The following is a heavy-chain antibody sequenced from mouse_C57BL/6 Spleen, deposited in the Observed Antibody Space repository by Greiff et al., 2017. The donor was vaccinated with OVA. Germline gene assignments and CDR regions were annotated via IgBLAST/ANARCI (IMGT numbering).Heavy chain of an antibody. D-gene: IGHD2-5*01. J-gene: IGHJ3*01. CDR1: GYTFTSYW. CDR3: ARSGAYYSNQFAY. CDR2: IDPSDSYT. Sequence: VQLQQPGAELVMPGASVKLSCKASGYTFTSYWMHWVKQRPGQGLEWIGEIDPSDSYTNYNQKFKGKSTLTVDKSSSTAYMQISSLTSEDSAVYYCARSGAYYSNQFAYWGQGTLVTVSA. V-gene: IGHV1-69*01.